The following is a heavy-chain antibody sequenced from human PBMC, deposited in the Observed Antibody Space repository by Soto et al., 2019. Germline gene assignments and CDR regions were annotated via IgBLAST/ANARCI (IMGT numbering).Heavy chain of an antibody. CDR2: IKQDGSGK. CDR1: GFTFSSYW. J-gene: IGHJ6*02. V-gene: IGHV3-7*03. Sequence: ESLRLSCAASGFTFSSYWKSWVRQAPGKGLERVGNIKQDGSGKYYVVSVKGRFTISRDNAKYSMYLQMNSLRAEDTVVYYCARASYYYYYGMDVWGQGTTVTVSS. CDR3: ARASYYYYYGMDV.